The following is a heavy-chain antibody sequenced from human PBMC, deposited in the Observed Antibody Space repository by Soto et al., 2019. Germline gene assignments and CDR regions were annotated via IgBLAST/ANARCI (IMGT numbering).Heavy chain of an antibody. Sequence: QVQLVESGGGVVQPGRSLRLSCAASGFTFSSYGMHWVRQAPGKGLEWAAVISYDGSNKYYADSVKGRFTISRDNSKNTLYLQMNSLRAEDTAVYYCAKARYCISTSCYDHYYYYGMDVWGQGTTVTVSS. CDR3: AKARYCISTSCYDHYYYYGMDV. V-gene: IGHV3-30*18. CDR2: ISYDGSNK. J-gene: IGHJ6*02. D-gene: IGHD2-2*01. CDR1: GFTFSSYG.